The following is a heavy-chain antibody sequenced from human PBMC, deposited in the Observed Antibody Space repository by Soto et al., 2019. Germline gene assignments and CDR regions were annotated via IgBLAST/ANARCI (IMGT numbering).Heavy chain of an antibody. V-gene: IGHV1-24*01. CDR2: FDPEDGEA. CDR3: ALAYSGTYYGYLDP. J-gene: IGHJ5*02. Sequence: QVQLVQSGAEVKKPGASVKVSCKVSGDTLTELSIHWVRQAPGKGLEYMGGFDPEDGEAMYAQNFQGRVTMTEDTSTDTSYMELSSLTSEDTAVYYCALAYSGTYYGYLDPWGQGTLVTVSA. CDR1: GDTLTELS. D-gene: IGHD1-26*01.